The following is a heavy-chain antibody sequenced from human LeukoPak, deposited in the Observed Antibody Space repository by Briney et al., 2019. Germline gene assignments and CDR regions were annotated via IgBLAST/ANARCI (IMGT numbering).Heavy chain of an antibody. Sequence: GGSLRLSCAASGFTFSSYSMTWVRQAPGKGLEWLANIRQDGGEKFYGDSVQGRFTTSRDNARNSLYLQMNSLRAEDTAVYYCARVSIVTVAGSNWFDPWGQGTLVTVSS. D-gene: IGHD6-19*01. J-gene: IGHJ5*02. CDR1: GFTFSSYS. V-gene: IGHV3-7*01. CDR3: ARVSIVTVAGSNWFDP. CDR2: IRQDGGEK.